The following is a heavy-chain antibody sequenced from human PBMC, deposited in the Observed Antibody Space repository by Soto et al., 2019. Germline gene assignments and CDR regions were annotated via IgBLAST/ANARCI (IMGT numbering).Heavy chain of an antibody. D-gene: IGHD4-4*01. CDR1: NGSFNVYY. CDR3: ARDSTRRGACDI. J-gene: IGHJ3*02. Sequence: SETLSLTCAVYNGSFNVYYWIWIRQPPGEGLEWIGEINHSGSTNYNPSLKSRVTMSVDTSKNQFSLKLSSVTAADTAVYYCARDSTRRGACDIWGQGTMVTVSS. V-gene: IGHV4-34*01. CDR2: INHSGST.